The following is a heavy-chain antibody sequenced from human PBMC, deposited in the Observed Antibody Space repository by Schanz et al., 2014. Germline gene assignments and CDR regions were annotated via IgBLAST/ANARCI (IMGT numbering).Heavy chain of an antibody. CDR1: GYTFTNFF. D-gene: IGHD3-10*01. CDR3: ARGSPENMIRGELDY. CDR2: INSSGGGT. V-gene: IGHV1-46*03. J-gene: IGHJ4*02. Sequence: QVHLVQSGAEVHKPGASLKISCKASGYTFTNFFLHWVRQAPGQGLEWMGYINSSGGGTSYAQKFQDRLTMTRDASTSTVYMELSSLRSEDTAVYYCARGSPENMIRGELDYWGQGTLVTVSS.